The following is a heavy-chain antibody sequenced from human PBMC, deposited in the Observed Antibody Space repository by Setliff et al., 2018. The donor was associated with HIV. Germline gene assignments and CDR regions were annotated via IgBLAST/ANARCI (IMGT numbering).Heavy chain of an antibody. D-gene: IGHD2-21*02. V-gene: IGHV4-39*01. CDR1: GGSTSSSSYY. CDR3: ARGQGCGGGCHYAFEM. CDR2: IYHSGNT. J-gene: IGHJ3*02. Sequence: SETLSLTCTVSGGSTSSSSYYWGWIRQPPGKGLEWIGSIYHSGNTYYMPSLQSRVTISVDMSKSQFSLNLNSVTAADTAVYYCARGQGCGGGCHYAFEMWGQGTMVTVSS.